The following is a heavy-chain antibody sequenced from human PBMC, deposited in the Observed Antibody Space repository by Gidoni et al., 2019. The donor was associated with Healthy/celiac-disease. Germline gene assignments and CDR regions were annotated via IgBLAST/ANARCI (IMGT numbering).Heavy chain of an antibody. J-gene: IGHJ6*03. D-gene: IGHD6-6*01. CDR3: ARRGIAALDYMDV. Sequence: QLQLQESGPGLVKPSETLSLTCTFSGGSLRSSNYYWDWIRQSPGKGLEWIGSMYYSGNTYYNPSLKSRVTISEDTSNNQFSLKLNAVTAADTAVYYCARRGIAALDYMDVWGKGTTVTVSS. CDR2: MYYSGNT. V-gene: IGHV4-39*01. CDR1: GGSLRSSNYY.